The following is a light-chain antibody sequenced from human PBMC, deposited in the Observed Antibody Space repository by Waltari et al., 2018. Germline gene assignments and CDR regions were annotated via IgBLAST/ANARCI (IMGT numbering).Light chain of an antibody. CDR3: AVWDDSVSGWV. V-gene: IGLV1-47*01. J-gene: IGLJ3*02. CDR2: RND. Sequence: QSVVTPPPSASDTPGQRVPISCSGRGPTVGRIYVTWYPQVPGTAPKVVIYRNDRRPSGVPDRFSGSKSGTSASLAISGLRSEDEADYYCAVWDDSVSGWVFGGGTKLTVL. CDR1: GPTVGRIY.